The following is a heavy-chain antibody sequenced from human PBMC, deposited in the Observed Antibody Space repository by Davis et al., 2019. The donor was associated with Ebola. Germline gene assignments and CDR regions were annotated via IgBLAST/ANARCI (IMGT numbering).Heavy chain of an antibody. CDR1: GFTFSDYY. CDR3: ARLASRDGYNEGQDY. CDR2: ISSSGSTI. Sequence: GESLKISCAASGFTFSDYYMSWIRQAPGKGLEWVSYISSSGSTIYYADSVKGRFTISRDNAKNSLYLQMNSLRAEDTAVYYCARLASRDGYNEGQDYWGQGTLVTVSS. D-gene: IGHD5-24*01. J-gene: IGHJ4*02. V-gene: IGHV3-11*01.